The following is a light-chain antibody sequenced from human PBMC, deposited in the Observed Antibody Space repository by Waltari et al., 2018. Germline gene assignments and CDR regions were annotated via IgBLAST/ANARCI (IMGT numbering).Light chain of an antibody. V-gene: IGKV1-5*03. CDR2: KAS. Sequence: DIQMTQSPSTLSASVGDRVTITCRASQTIRSWLAWYQHKPGKAPKLLIYKASNLESGVPSSFSGSGSGTEFTLTVSSLHPDDFATYYCQQYDSYPWTFGQGTKVEI. CDR1: QTIRSW. CDR3: QQYDSYPWT. J-gene: IGKJ1*01.